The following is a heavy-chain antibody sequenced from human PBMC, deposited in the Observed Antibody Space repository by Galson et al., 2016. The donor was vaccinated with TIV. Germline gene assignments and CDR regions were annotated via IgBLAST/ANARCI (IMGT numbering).Heavy chain of an antibody. CDR3: ARHANYFDSSGFPPYWPLDL. CDR2: IYYSGGT. V-gene: IGHV4-39*01. J-gene: IGHJ2*01. CDR1: GVSISSSTYY. D-gene: IGHD3-22*01. Sequence: ETLSLTCTVSGVSISSSTYYWGWIRQPPGRGLEWIGTIYYSGGTYYNLSLKSRVTISVDTSKNKFSLRLRSVTAADTAVHYCARHANYFDSSGFPPYWPLDLWGRGTLVTVSS.